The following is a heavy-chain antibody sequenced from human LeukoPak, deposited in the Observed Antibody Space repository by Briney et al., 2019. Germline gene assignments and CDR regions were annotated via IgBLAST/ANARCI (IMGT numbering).Heavy chain of an antibody. J-gene: IGHJ4*02. V-gene: IGHV3-30-3*01. D-gene: IGHD3-10*01. CDR3: ARDDYGSGTQDY. CDR2: ISYDRSNK. CDR1: GFTFSSYA. Sequence: PGGSLRLSCAASGFTFSSYAMHWVRQAPGKGLEWVAVISYDRSNKYYADSVKGRFTISRDNSKNTLYLQMNSLRAEDTAVYYCARDDYGSGTQDYWGQGTLVTVSS.